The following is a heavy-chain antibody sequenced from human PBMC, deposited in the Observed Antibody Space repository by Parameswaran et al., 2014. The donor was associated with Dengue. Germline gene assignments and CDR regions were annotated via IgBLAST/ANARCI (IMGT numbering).Heavy chain of an antibody. D-gene: IGHD3-22*01. J-gene: IGHJ3*02. CDR2: IYPGDSET. Sequence: VRQMPGKGLEWMGIIYPGDSETRYRPSFQGQVTISADKSISTAYLQWNTLEASDTATYYCARSVDSTGEDAFDTWGLGTPVTVSS. V-gene: IGHV5-51*01. CDR3: ARSVDSTGEDAFDT.